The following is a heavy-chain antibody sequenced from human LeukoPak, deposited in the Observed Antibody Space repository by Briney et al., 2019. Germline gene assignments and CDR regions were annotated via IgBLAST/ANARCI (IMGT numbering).Heavy chain of an antibody. J-gene: IGHJ3*02. CDR3: AKVQDKVANDAFYI. D-gene: IGHD5-12*01. CDR2: ISAYNGNT. V-gene: IGHV1-18*01. Sequence: ASVKVSCKASGYTFTSYAMNWVRQAPGQGLEWMGWISAYNGNTNYAQKLQGRVTMTTDTSTSTAYMEPRSLRSDDTAVYYCAKVQDKVANDAFYIWGQGTMVTVSS. CDR1: GYTFTSYA.